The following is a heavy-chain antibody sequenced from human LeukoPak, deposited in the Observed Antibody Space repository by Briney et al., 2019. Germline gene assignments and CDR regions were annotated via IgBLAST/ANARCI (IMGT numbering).Heavy chain of an antibody. D-gene: IGHD5-18*01. CDR2: IIPIFGTA. Sequence: GSSVKVSCKASGGTFSSYAISWVRQAPGQGLEWMGRIIPIFGTANYAQKFQGRVTITTDESTGTAYMELSSLRSEDTAVYYCARLLQLWPHYYMDVWGKGTTVTVSS. V-gene: IGHV1-69*05. J-gene: IGHJ6*03. CDR1: GGTFSSYA. CDR3: ARLLQLWPHYYMDV.